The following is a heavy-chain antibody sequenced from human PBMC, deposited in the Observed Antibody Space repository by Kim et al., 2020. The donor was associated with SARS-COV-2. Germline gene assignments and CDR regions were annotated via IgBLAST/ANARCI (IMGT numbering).Heavy chain of an antibody. J-gene: IGHJ4*02. CDR2: IYYSGST. CDR3: ARAPYYYAEYYFDY. V-gene: IGHV4-39*01. CDR1: GGSISSSSYC. Sequence: SETLSLTCTVSGGSISSSSYCWGWIRQPPGKGLEWIGTIYYSGSTYYNPSLKSRVTISVDTSKNQFSLKLSSVTAADTAVYYCARAPYYYAEYYFDYWGQGTLVTVSS. D-gene: IGHD3-10*01.